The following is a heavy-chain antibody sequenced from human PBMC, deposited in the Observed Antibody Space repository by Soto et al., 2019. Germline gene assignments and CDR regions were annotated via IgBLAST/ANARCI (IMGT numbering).Heavy chain of an antibody. V-gene: IGHV2-26*01. CDR1: GFSLRNARMG. Sequence: QVTLKESGPVLVKPTETLTLTCTVSGFSLRNARMGVSWIRQPPGKALEWLAHIFSNDEKSYSTSLKSRLPISKDTSKSQVVLTMTNMDPVDTATYYCAQIGRYYYGSGSYYNDYWGQGPLVTVSS. J-gene: IGHJ4*02. CDR3: AQIGRYYYGSGSYYNDY. D-gene: IGHD3-10*01. CDR2: IFSNDEK.